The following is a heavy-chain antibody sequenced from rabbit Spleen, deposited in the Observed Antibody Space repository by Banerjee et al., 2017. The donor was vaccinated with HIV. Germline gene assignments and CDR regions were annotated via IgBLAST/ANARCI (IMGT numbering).Heavy chain of an antibody. V-gene: IGHV1S40*01. D-gene: IGHD3-1*01. CDR1: GFSFTSGYY. Sequence: QSLEESGGDLVKPGASLTLTCTASGFSFTSGYYMCWVRQAPGKGLEWIACIAPDSGVIWYASWARGRFTISRTSSTTVTLQMASLTAADTATYFCARDLAISGLYFDLWGQGTLVTVS. CDR2: IAPDSGVI. CDR3: ARDLAISGLYFDL. J-gene: IGHJ4*01.